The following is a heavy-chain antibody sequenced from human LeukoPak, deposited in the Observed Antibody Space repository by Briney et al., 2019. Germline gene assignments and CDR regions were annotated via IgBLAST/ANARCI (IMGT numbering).Heavy chain of an antibody. CDR1: GYSFTSYW. CDR3: ARPIAVTARDPFDI. V-gene: IGHV5-10-1*01. D-gene: IGHD6-19*01. J-gene: IGHJ3*02. CDR2: IHLSDSYT. Sequence: GSLKISCKGSGYSFTSYWISWVPQMPGKGLEWIGRIHLSDSYTNYSPSFQGHVTISVDKSNSTAYLQWSSLKASDTAMFYCARPIAVTARDPFDIWGQGTMVTVSS.